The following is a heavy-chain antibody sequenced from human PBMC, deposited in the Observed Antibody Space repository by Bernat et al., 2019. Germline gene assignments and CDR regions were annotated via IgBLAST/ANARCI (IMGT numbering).Heavy chain of an antibody. V-gene: IGHV4-39*01. J-gene: IGHJ4*02. CDR2: IYYSGST. D-gene: IGHD6-13*01. CDR1: GGSISSSSYY. CDR3: ARQRSSSWYSPFEY. Sequence: QLQLQESGPGLVKPSETLSLTCTVSGGSISSSSYYWGWICQPPGKGLEWIGSIYYSGSTYYNASLKSRVTISVDTSRNQFSLKLSSVTAADTAVYYCARQRSSSWYSPFEYWGQGTLVTVSS.